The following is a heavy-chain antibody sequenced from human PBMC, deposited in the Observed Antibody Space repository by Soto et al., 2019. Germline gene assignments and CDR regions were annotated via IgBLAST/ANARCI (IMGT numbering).Heavy chain of an antibody. J-gene: IGHJ6*02. CDR2: INIGGDST. CDR3: AKLLVAQMTYYYYGFDV. V-gene: IGHV3-23*01. CDR1: GFTFSNYA. Sequence: EVQLLESGGGLVQPGGSLRLSCGVSGFTFSNYAMSWVRQAPGKGLEWVSAINIGGDSTYYADSVKGRFTISRDNSKNKRYLQMNSLRGEDTAVYYCAKLLVAQMTYYYYGFDVWGQGTTVTVSS. D-gene: IGHD3-10*01.